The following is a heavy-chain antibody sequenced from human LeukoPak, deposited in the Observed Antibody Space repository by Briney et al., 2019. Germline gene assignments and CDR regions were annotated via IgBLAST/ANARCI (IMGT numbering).Heavy chain of an antibody. J-gene: IGHJ6*03. Sequence: SETLSLTCAVYGGSFSGYYWSWIRQPPGKGLEWIGSIYYSGSTYYNPSLKSRVTISVDTSKNQFSLKLSSVTAADTAVYYCARVGLYYDFWSGSNYYYYMDVWGKGTTVTVSS. V-gene: IGHV4-34*01. CDR1: GGSFSGYY. CDR3: ARVGLYYDFWSGSNYYYYMDV. CDR2: IYYSGST. D-gene: IGHD3-3*01.